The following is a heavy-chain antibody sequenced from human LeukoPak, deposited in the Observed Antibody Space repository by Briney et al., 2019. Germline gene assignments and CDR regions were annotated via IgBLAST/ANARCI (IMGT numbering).Heavy chain of an antibody. CDR3: AKAESYYDSSGYYYGEYFQH. J-gene: IGHJ1*01. CDR2: IRYDGSYK. CDR1: GFTFSSYG. Sequence: QPGGSLRLSCAASGFTFSSYGMHWVRQAPGKGLEWVAFIRYDGSYKYYADSVKGRFTISRDNSKNTLYLQMNSLRTEDTAVYYCAKAESYYDSSGYYYGEYFQHWGQGTLVTVSS. V-gene: IGHV3-30*02. D-gene: IGHD3-22*01.